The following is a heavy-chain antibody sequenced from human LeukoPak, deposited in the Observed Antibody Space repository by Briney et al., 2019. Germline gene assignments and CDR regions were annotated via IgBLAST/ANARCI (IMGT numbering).Heavy chain of an antibody. CDR1: GFTFSSYA. D-gene: IGHD3-3*01. J-gene: IGHJ1*01. V-gene: IGHV3-23*01. CDR3: AKGGCYDFWSGYCLYFQH. Sequence: GGSLRLSCAASGFTFSSYAMSWVRQAPGKGLEWVSAISGSGGSTYYADSVKGRFTISRDNSKNTLYLQMNSLRAEDTAVYYCAKGGCYDFWSGYCLYFQHWGQGTLVTVSS. CDR2: ISGSGGST.